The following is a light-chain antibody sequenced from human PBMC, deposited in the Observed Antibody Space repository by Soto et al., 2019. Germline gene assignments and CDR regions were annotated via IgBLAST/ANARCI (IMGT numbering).Light chain of an antibody. CDR1: SNDVGVYNY. CDR3: SSYTSTSTLV. Sequence: QSALTQPASVSGSPGQSITISCTGTSNDVGVYNYLSWYQQHPDKAPPLMIYDVSNRPSGISDRFSGSKSGNTASLTISGLHAEDEADYYCSSYTSTSTLVFGGGTKLTVL. CDR2: DVS. V-gene: IGLV2-14*03. J-gene: IGLJ2*01.